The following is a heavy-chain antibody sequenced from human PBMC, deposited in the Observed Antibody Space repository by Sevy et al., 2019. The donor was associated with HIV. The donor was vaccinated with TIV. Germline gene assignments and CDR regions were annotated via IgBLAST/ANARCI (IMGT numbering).Heavy chain of an antibody. J-gene: IGHJ4*02. CDR2: ISGSGDTT. CDR3: AKDRRYGDIGLFAY. CDR1: GFTFSSYA. V-gene: IGHV3-23*01. Sequence: GGSLRLSCVVSGFTFSSYALSWVRQAPGKGLEWVSVISGSGDTTYYADSVKGRFTISRDNSKNTVYLQINSLRAEDTAVYYCAKDRRYGDIGLFAYWGQGTLVTVSS. D-gene: IGHD4-17*01.